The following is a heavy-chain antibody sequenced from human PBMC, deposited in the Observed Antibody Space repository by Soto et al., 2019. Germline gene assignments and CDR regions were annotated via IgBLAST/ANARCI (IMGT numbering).Heavy chain of an antibody. Sequence: GGSLRLSCAASGFTFDDYAMHWVRQAPGKGLEWVSGISWNSGSIGYADSVKGRFTISRDNAKNSLYLQMNSLRAEDTALYYCAKDSAYFLWLSGLMAFCGQGTTVTGSS. V-gene: IGHV3-9*01. CDR1: GFTFDDYA. CDR3: AKDSAYFLWLSGLMAF. J-gene: IGHJ6*02. D-gene: IGHD3-10*01. CDR2: ISWNSGSI.